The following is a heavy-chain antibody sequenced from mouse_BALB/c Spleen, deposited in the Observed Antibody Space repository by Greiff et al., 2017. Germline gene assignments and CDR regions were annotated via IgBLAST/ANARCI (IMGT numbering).Heavy chain of an antibody. D-gene: IGHD2-1*01. CDR3: ARSYGRYYYAMDY. CDR1: GYAFTNYL. CDR2: INPGSGGT. V-gene: IGHV1-54*01. Sequence: VQLQQSGAELVRPGTSVKVSCKASGYAFTNYLIEWVKQRPGQGLEWIGVINPGSGGTNYNEKFKGKATLTADKSSSTAYMQLSSLTSDDSAVYFCARSYGRYYYAMDYWGQGTSVTVSS. J-gene: IGHJ4*01.